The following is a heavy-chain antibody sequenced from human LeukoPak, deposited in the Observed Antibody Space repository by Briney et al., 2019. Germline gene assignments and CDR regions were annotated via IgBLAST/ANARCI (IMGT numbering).Heavy chain of an antibody. CDR1: GFTFSSYA. D-gene: IGHD6-13*01. CDR3: ARAVGQQPIALGY. V-gene: IGHV3-64*01. J-gene: IGHJ4*02. Sequence: PGRSLRLSCAASGFTFSSYAMHWVRQAPGKGLEYVSAISSNGGSTYYANSVKGRFTISRDNSKNTLYLQMGSLRAEDMAVYYCARAVGQQPIALGYWGQGTLVTVSS. CDR2: ISSNGGST.